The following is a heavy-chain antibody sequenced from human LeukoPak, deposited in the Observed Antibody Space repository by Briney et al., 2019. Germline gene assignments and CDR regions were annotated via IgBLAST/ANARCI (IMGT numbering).Heavy chain of an antibody. CDR1: GFTFSGYP. CDR3: ASSPGLAAFFDY. CDR2: ISYGGSSK. D-gene: IGHD6-13*01. V-gene: IGHV3-30-3*01. Sequence: GGSLRLSCVASGFTFSGYPMHWVRQTPGKGLEWVAVISYGGSSKYYADSVKGRFTISRDNSKNTLYLQMNSLRAEDTAIYYCASSPGLAAFFDYWGQGTLVTVSS. J-gene: IGHJ4*02.